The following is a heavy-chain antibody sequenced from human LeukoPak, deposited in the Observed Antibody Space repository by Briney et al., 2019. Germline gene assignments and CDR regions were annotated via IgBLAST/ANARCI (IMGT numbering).Heavy chain of an antibody. CDR2: IYDSDNT. CDR3: ARDRELGV. D-gene: IGHD1-26*01. CDR1: GGSISIFY. V-gene: IGHV4-59*01. Sequence: SETLSLTCTVSGGSISIFYWSWIRQPPGKGLEWIGDIYDSDNTNYNHSLKSRVTISVDMSRNQFSLKLNSVTAADTAIYYCARDRELGVWGQGNTVTVSS. J-gene: IGHJ6*02.